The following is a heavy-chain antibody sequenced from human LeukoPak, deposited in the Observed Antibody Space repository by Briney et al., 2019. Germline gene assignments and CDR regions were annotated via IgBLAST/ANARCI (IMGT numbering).Heavy chain of an antibody. CDR2: ISAYNGNT. D-gene: IGHD1-26*01. V-gene: IGHV1-18*01. J-gene: IGHJ4*02. CDR1: GYTFTSYG. CDR3: ARDRGPTGATDY. Sequence: ASVKVSCKASGYTFTSYGIRWVRQAPGQGLEWMGWISAYNGNTNYAQKLQGRVTMTADTSTSTAYMELRSLRSDDTAVYYCARDRGPTGATDYWGQGILVTVSS.